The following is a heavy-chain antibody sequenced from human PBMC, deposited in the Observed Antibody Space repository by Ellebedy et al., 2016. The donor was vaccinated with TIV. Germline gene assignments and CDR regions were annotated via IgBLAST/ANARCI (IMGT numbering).Heavy chain of an antibody. Sequence: GESLKISXKGSGYNFTNFWIAWVRQMPGKGLEWMGIIYPHDSDTRYSPSFQGRITISADKSTSTAYLQWSSLRPSDTAIYYCARPAPRGGFQHSFDIWGQGTMATVSS. CDR1: GYNFTNFW. CDR3: ARPAPRGGFQHSFDI. D-gene: IGHD2-15*01. J-gene: IGHJ3*02. V-gene: IGHV5-51*01. CDR2: IYPHDSDT.